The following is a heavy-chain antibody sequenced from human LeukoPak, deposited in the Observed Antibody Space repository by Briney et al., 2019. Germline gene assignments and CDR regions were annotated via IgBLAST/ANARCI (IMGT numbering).Heavy chain of an antibody. CDR2: ISSRGTTT. Sequence: GGSLRLSCLASGFTFRDYYMTWIRQAPGKGLEWISFISSRGTTTDYADSVKGRFTISRDNAKNSLYLQMNSLRAEDTALYYCARVSDISVAAYFDYWGQGTLVTVSS. D-gene: IGHD6-19*01. V-gene: IGHV3-11*01. CDR1: GFTFRDYY. J-gene: IGHJ4*02. CDR3: ARVSDISVAAYFDY.